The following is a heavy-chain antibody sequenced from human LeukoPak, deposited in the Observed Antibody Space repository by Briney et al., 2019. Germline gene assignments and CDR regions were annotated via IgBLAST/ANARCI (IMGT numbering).Heavy chain of an antibody. D-gene: IGHD6-19*01. CDR3: AKGISGWRNYFDY. CDR2: ISGSGRST. Sequence: GGSLRLSCAASGFTFSSYAMSWVRQAPGKGLEWVSAISGSGRSTYYADSVKGRFTISRDNSRNTLYLQMNSLRAEDTAVYYCAKGISGWRNYFDYWGQGTLVTVSS. V-gene: IGHV3-23*01. CDR1: GFTFSSYA. J-gene: IGHJ4*02.